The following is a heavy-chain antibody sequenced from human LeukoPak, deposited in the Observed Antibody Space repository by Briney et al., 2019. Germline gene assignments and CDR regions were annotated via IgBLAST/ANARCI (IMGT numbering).Heavy chain of an antibody. D-gene: IGHD1-26*01. CDR2: LFYSGNA. J-gene: IGHJ4*02. CDR1: GGSYSSSGYY. CDR3: ATLRSWSPDYFDL. V-gene: IGHV4-39*07. Sequence: SETLSLTCTVSGGSYSSSGYYWGCFRQPPGKGLEWIGSLFYSGNAYYNPSLKSQVTISVDTSKNHFSLKLRSVTAADTAVYYCATLRSWSPDYFDLWGQGTLVTVSS.